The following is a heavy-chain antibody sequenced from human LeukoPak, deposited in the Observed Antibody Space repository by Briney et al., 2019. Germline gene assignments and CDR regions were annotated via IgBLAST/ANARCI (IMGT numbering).Heavy chain of an antibody. V-gene: IGHV4-61*02. Sequence: PSETLSLTCTVSGGSISSGGYYWSWIRQPAGKGLEWIGRIYTSGSTNYNPSLKSRVTMSVDTSKNQFSLKLSSVTAADTAVYYCARDSFYGSGSNYYYYYYMDVWGKGTTVTISS. CDR3: ARDSFYGSGSNYYYYYYMDV. CDR2: IYTSGST. CDR1: GGSISSGGYY. J-gene: IGHJ6*03. D-gene: IGHD3-10*01.